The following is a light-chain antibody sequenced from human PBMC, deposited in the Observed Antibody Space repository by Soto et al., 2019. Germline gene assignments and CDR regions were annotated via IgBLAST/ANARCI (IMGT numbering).Light chain of an antibody. CDR3: QQYGGSAT. J-gene: IGKJ1*01. CDR2: GAS. Sequence: EIVLTQSPGTLSLSPGERATLSCRASQSVHNNYLAWYQQKPGQAPRLLIYGASTRATGVPDRFSGSGSGTDFTLTISRLETEDFAVYYCQQYGGSATFGQGPKV. CDR1: QSVHNNY. V-gene: IGKV3-20*01.